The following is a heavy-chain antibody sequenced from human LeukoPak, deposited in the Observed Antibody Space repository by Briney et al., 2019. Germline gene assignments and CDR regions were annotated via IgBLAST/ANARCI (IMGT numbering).Heavy chain of an antibody. J-gene: IGHJ4*02. CDR2: IIPILGIA. V-gene: IGHV1-69*04. Sequence: SVKVSCKASGGTFSSYAISWVRQAPGQGLEWMGRIIPILGIANYAQKFQGRVTITADKSTSTAYMELSSLRSEDTAVYYCVRVGYASSWSNFDYWGQGTLVTVSS. CDR3: VRVGYASSWSNFDY. D-gene: IGHD2-2*01. CDR1: GGTFSSYA.